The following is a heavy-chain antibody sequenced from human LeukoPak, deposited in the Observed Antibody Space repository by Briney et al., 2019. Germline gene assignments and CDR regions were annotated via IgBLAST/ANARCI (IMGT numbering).Heavy chain of an antibody. Sequence: GGSLRLSCAASGFTFSDYYMSWIRQAPGKGLEWVSYISSSGSTIYYADSVKGRFTISRDNAKNSLFLEMTSLRADDTAVYYCARGFCSGGICYRITGTFDVWGQGSMVTVSS. CDR2: ISSSGSTI. CDR3: ARGFCSGGICYRITGTFDV. D-gene: IGHD2-15*01. CDR1: GFTFSDYY. V-gene: IGHV3-11*04. J-gene: IGHJ3*01.